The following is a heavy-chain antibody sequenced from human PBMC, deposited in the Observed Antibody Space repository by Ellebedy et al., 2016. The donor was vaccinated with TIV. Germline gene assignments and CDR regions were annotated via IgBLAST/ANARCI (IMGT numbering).Heavy chain of an antibody. D-gene: IGHD3-3*01. Sequence: GGSLRLSXAASGFTFSSYWMSWVRQAPGKGLEWVANIKQDGSEKYYVDSVKGRFTISRDNAKNSLYLQMNSLRAEDTAVYYCARDLEAAVFDYWGQGTLVTVSS. CDR1: GFTFSSYW. CDR3: ARDLEAAVFDY. J-gene: IGHJ4*02. V-gene: IGHV3-7*04. CDR2: IKQDGSEK.